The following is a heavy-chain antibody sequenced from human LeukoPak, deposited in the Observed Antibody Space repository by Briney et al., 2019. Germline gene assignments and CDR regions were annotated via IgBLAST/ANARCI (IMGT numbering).Heavy chain of an antibody. J-gene: IGHJ4*02. CDR1: GFTFGDYA. Sequence: QAGGSLRLSCTASGFTFGDYAMTWVRQAPGKGLEWVGFIRSKVYGGTAEYAASVNGRFTIARDDSKSVVYLQMNYLKTEDTAVYYCSRVDGGGSVWYEDFWGQGTLVTVSS. D-gene: IGHD6-19*01. CDR2: IRSKVYGGTA. CDR3: SRVDGGGSVWYEDF. V-gene: IGHV3-49*04.